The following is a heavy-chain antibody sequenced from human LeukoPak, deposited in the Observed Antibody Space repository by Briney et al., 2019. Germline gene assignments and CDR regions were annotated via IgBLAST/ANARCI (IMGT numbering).Heavy chain of an antibody. CDR3: ARHRPGVGYFDY. Sequence: QPAGTLRLSCAASGFTVSSNDMTWVRQTPGKGLEWVSIIYSGGNTYYADSVKGRFTISRDNSKNTLYLQMNSLRAEDTAVFYCARHRPGVGYFDYWGQGTLVTVSS. D-gene: IGHD3-10*01. CDR2: IYSGGNT. CDR1: GFTVSSND. J-gene: IGHJ4*01. V-gene: IGHV3-66*04.